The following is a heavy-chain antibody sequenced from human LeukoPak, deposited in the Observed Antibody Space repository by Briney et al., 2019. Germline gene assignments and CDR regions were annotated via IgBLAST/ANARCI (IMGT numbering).Heavy chain of an antibody. Sequence: SSETLSLTCAVYGVSFSGYYWSWIRQPPGKGLEWIGEINHSGSTNYNPSLKSRVTISVDTSKNQFSLKLSSVTAADTAVYYCARVVGVTNFDYWGQGTLVTVSS. V-gene: IGHV4-34*01. J-gene: IGHJ4*02. CDR2: INHSGST. CDR3: ARVVGVTNFDY. CDR1: GVSFSGYY. D-gene: IGHD4-17*01.